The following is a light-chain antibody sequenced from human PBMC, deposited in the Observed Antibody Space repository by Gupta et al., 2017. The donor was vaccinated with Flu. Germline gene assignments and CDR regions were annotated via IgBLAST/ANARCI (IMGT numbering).Light chain of an antibody. V-gene: IGKV4-1*01. CDR2: WAS. CDR3: QQYYSSPLT. Sequence: DIVMTHTLDSLAVSLGERATINCTSSQSILYSSTNKNYLTWFQQKPGQPPKLLIYWASTRESGVPDRFSGSGSGTDFTLTISSLQAEDVAVYYCQQYYSSPLTFGGGTKVEIK. J-gene: IGKJ4*01. CDR1: QSILYSSTNKNY.